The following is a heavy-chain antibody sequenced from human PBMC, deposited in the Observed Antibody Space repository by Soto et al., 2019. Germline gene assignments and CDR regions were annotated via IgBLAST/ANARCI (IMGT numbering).Heavy chain of an antibody. CDR1: GFTFSSYA. D-gene: IGHD2-2*01. Sequence: GGSLRLSCAASGFTFSSYAMSWVRQAPGKGLEWVSAISGSGGSTYYADSVKGRFTISRDNSKNTLYLQMNSLRAEDTAVYYCAKGSDIVVVPAAMEPHPFDYWGQGTLVTVSS. CDR2: ISGSGGST. V-gene: IGHV3-23*01. CDR3: AKGSDIVVVPAAMEPHPFDY. J-gene: IGHJ4*02.